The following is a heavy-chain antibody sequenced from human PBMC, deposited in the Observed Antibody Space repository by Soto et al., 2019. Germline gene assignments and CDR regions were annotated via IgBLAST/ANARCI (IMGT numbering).Heavy chain of an antibody. CDR2: ISYDGSNK. CDR1: GFTFSNNA. Sequence: QVQLVESGGGVVQPGRSLRLSCAASGFTFSNNAMDWVRQAPGKGLEWVAVISYDGSNKYIAESVKGRFTISRDNSKNTLFLQVNSLRAEDTAVYSCARGTTTSAFSAMDVWGQGTTVTVSS. D-gene: IGHD1-1*01. CDR3: ARGTTTSAFSAMDV. J-gene: IGHJ6*02. V-gene: IGHV3-30-3*01.